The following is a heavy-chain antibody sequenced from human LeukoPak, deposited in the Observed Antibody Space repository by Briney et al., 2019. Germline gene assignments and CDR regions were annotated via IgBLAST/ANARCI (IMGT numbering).Heavy chain of an antibody. CDR2: ISSNGGST. J-gene: IGHJ3*02. Sequence: VGSLRLSCAASGFTYSSYAMHWVRQAPGKGLEYVSAISSNGGSTYYANSVKGRFTISRDNSKNTLYLQMGSLRAEDMAVYYCARVEMPTSTLEVFNIGAQGTMVTVSS. CDR3: ARVEMPTSTLEVFNI. V-gene: IGHV3-64*01. D-gene: IGHD5-24*01. CDR1: GFTYSSYA.